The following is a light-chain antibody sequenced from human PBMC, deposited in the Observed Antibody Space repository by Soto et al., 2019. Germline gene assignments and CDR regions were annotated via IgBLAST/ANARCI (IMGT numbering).Light chain of an antibody. Sequence: QSVLTQPPSASGTPGQRVTISCSGSSSNIGSNYVYWYRQLPGTAPKLLIYRNNQRPSGVPDRFSGSKSGTSASLAISGLRSEDEADYYCAAWDDSLSGAVFGGGTKLTVL. CDR3: AAWDDSLSGAV. J-gene: IGLJ2*01. CDR1: SSNIGSNY. V-gene: IGLV1-47*01. CDR2: RNN.